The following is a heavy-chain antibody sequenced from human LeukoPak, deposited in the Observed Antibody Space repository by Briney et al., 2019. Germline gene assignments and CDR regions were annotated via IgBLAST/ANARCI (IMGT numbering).Heavy chain of an antibody. CDR1: GFTFRAYW. CDR2: IKQDGSEK. D-gene: IGHD5-18*01. J-gene: IGHJ4*02. CDR3: ARLRYTYGKNFDY. Sequence: HPGGSLRLSCAASGFTFRAYWMSWVRQAPGKGLEWGANIKQDGSEKDYVDSVKGRFTISRDNARNSLYLQMNTLRAEDTAVYFCARLRYTYGKNFDYWGQGALVTVSS. V-gene: IGHV3-7*01.